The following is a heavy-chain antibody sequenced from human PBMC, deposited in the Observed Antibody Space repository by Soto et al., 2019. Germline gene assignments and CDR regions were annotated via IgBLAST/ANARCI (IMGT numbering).Heavy chain of an antibody. CDR3: ASYDFWSGYYSHYYYGMDV. Sequence: GASVKVSCKASGYTFTSYDINWVRQATGQGLEWMGWMNPNSGNTGYAQKFQGRVTMTRNTSISTAYMELSSLRSEDTAVYYCASYDFWSGYYSHYYYGMDVWGQGTTVTVSS. D-gene: IGHD3-3*01. V-gene: IGHV1-8*01. CDR2: MNPNSGNT. CDR1: GYTFTSYD. J-gene: IGHJ6*02.